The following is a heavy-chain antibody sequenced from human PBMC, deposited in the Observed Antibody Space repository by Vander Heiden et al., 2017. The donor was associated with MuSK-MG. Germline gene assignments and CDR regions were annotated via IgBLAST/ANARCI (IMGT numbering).Heavy chain of an antibody. J-gene: IGHJ6*03. CDR3: ARDRWGSGEGYYYYYMDV. Sequence: EVQLVESGGGLVQPGGSLRLSCAASGFTVSSNYMSWVRQAPGKGLEWVSVIYSGGSTYYADSVKGRFTISRDNSKNTLYLQINSLRAEDTAVYYCARDRWGSGEGYYYYYMDVWGKGTTVTVSS. CDR2: IYSGGST. D-gene: IGHD2-21*01. CDR1: GFTVSSNY. V-gene: IGHV3-53*04.